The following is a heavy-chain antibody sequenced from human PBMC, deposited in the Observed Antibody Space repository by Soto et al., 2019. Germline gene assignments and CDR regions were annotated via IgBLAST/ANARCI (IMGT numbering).Heavy chain of an antibody. CDR3: ARAHIVLVPAAPGY. J-gene: IGHJ4*02. V-gene: IGHV1-3*01. D-gene: IGHD2-2*01. CDR2: INAGNGNT. CDR1: GYTFTSYA. Sequence: ASVKVSCKASGYTFTSYAMHWVRQAPGQRLEWMGWINAGNGNTKYSQKFQGRVTITRDTSASTAYMELSSLRSEDTAVYYCARAHIVLVPAAPGYWGQGTLVTVSS.